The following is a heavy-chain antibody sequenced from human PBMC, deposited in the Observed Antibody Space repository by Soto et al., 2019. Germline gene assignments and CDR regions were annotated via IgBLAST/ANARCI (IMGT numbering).Heavy chain of an antibody. CDR3: GRLGPGKIVGEDY. V-gene: IGHV4-39*01. Sequence: SETLSLTCTVSGGSISSSSYYWGWIRQPPGKGLEWIGSIYYSGSTYYNPSLKSRVTISVDTSKNQFSLKLSSVTAADTAVYYCGRLGPGKIVGEDYWGQGTLVTVSS. J-gene: IGHJ4*02. CDR1: GGSISSSSYY. CDR2: IYYSGST. D-gene: IGHD3-10*01.